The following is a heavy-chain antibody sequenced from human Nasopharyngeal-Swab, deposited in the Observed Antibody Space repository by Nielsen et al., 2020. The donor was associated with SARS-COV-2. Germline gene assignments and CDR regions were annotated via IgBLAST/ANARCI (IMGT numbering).Heavy chain of an antibody. V-gene: IGHV3-11*04. D-gene: IGHD7-27*01. CDR3: ARDRANWDFDY. CDR2: ISGSGGTI. J-gene: IGHJ4*02. Sequence: GGSLRLSCAASGFTFSDYYMSWIRQAPANGLEYISYISGSGGTIYYGDSMKGRFTIARDNAKNSLYLQMNSLRAEDTAVYYCARDRANWDFDYWGQGTLVTVSS. CDR1: GFTFSDYY.